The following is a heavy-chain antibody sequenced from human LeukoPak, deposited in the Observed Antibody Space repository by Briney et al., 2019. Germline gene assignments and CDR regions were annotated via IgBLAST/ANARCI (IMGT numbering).Heavy chain of an antibody. CDR2: INSDRSRT. CDR3: ARVLTGSWDWFDP. CDR1: KFSFSSYW. J-gene: IGHJ5*02. D-gene: IGHD2-8*02. V-gene: IGHV3-74*01. Sequence: GGALRLAFAAAKFSFSSYWMHWVRQTPGKGLVWVSRINSDRSRTNYADSVKGRFTISRDNAKNTLYLQMSSLRAEDTAVYYCARVLTGSWDWFDPWGQGTLVTVSS.